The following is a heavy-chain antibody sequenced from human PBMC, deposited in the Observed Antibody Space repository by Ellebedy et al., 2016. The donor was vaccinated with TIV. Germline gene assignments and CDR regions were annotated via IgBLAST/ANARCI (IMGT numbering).Heavy chain of an antibody. D-gene: IGHD3-3*01. CDR1: GYTFTSYY. CDR2: INPSGGST. V-gene: IGHV1-46*01. Sequence: ASVKVSXXVSGYTFTSYYMHWVRQAPGQGLEWMGIINPSGGSTSYAQKFQGRVTITADESTSTAYMELSSLRSEDTAVYYCARAPSWSGQQGFDPWGQGTLVTVSS. CDR3: ARAPSWSGQQGFDP. J-gene: IGHJ5*02.